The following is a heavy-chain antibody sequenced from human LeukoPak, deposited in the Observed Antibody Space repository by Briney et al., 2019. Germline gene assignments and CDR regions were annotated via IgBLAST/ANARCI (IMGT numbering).Heavy chain of an antibody. V-gene: IGHV3-23*01. Sequence: PGGSLRLSCAASGFTFSSYAMSWVRQAPGKGLEWVSAFSGSGGSTYYADSVKGRFTISRDNSKNTLYLQMNSLRAEDTAVYYCAKARSRFGVMDVWGQGTTVTVSS. D-gene: IGHD3-10*01. CDR1: GFTFSSYA. CDR3: AKARSRFGVMDV. CDR2: FSGSGGST. J-gene: IGHJ6*02.